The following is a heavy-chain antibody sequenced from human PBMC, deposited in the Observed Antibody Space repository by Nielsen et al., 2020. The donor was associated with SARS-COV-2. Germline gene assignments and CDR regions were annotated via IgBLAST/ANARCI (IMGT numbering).Heavy chain of an antibody. CDR2: ICAIDGST. CDR1: GFPFMRYA. Sequence: GESLKISCAASGFPFMRYAMRWVRQAPGKGLEWVSSICAIDGSTNYAESLRGRFTISRDNSKNTLYLQINSLRAEDTAMYYCAKNPSRRDCGADYWGQGTLVTVSS. V-gene: IGHV3-23*01. J-gene: IGHJ4*02. CDR3: AKNPSRRDCGADY. D-gene: IGHD4-17*01.